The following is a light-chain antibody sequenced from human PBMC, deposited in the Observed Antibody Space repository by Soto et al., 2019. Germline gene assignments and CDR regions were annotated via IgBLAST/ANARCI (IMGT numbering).Light chain of an antibody. CDR1: HPITRY. CDR2: KAS. CDR3: QHYNSYSEA. J-gene: IGKJ1*01. V-gene: IGKV1-5*03. Sequence: DIQMTQSPSSLSASVGDSVTIACRASHPITRYLHWYQQRPGKAPKLLIYKASTLKSGVPSRFSGSGSGTEFTLTISSLQPDDFATYYCQHYNSYSEAFGQGTKVDIK.